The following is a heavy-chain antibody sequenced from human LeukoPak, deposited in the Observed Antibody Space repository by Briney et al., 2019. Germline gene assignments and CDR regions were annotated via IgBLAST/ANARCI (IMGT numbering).Heavy chain of an antibody. CDR3: ARPAVAGTGAFDI. CDR2: ISSSSSTI. Sequence: PGGSLRLSRAASGFTFSSYSMNWVRQAPGKGLEWVSYISSSSSTIYYADSVKGRFTISRDNAKNSLYLQMNSLRAEDTAVYYCARPAVAGTGAFDIWGQGTMVTVSS. CDR1: GFTFSSYS. D-gene: IGHD6-19*01. V-gene: IGHV3-48*04. J-gene: IGHJ3*02.